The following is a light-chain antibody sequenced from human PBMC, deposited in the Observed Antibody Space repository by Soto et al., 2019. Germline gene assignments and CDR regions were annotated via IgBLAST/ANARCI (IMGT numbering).Light chain of an antibody. CDR1: QSVSSSY. CDR2: GAS. J-gene: IGKJ5*01. V-gene: IGKV3-20*01. CDR3: QQYGSSPIT. Sequence: EIVLTQSPGTLSLSPGERATLSCRASQSVSSSYLAWYQQTPGQAPRLLIYGASSGATGIPDRFSGSGSGTDFTLTISRLEPEDFAVYYCQQYGSSPITFGQGTRLEMK.